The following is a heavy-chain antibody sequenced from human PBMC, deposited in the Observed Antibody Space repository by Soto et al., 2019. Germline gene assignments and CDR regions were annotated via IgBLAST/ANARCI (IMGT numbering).Heavy chain of an antibody. D-gene: IGHD2-2*01. J-gene: IGHJ4*02. V-gene: IGHV4-30-2*01. Sequence: QLQLQESGSGLVKPSQTLSLTCAVSGGSISSGGYSWSWIRQPPGKGLEWIGYMYRSGSTYYNPSLKSRVTISIDRTKTQFSLKLSSVTAADTAVYYGAGVPDCWGLGIRVTVSS. CDR1: GGSISSGGYS. CDR2: MYRSGST. CDR3: AGVPDC.